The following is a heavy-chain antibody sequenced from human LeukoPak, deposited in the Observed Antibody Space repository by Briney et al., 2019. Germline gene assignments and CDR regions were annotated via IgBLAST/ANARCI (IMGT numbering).Heavy chain of an antibody. CDR3: AREAIVATMGNWFDP. Sequence: PSQTLSLTCTVSGGSISSGGYYWSWIRQHPGKGLEWIGYIYYSGSTYYNPSLKSRVTISVDTSKNQFSLKLSSVTAADTAVYYCAREAIVATMGNWFDPWDQGTLVTVSS. J-gene: IGHJ5*02. CDR1: GGSISSGGYY. V-gene: IGHV4-31*03. CDR2: IYYSGST. D-gene: IGHD5-12*01.